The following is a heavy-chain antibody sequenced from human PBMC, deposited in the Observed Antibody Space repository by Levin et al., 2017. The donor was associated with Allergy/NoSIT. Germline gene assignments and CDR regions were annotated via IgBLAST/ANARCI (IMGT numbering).Heavy chain of an antibody. Sequence: GESLKISCAASGFTFSYYSMGWVRQAPGKGLEWVSAVTDSGGGTYYADSVKGRFTISRDNSKNTLYLQMNSLRAEDTAIYYCAKDSRRSSGWYYFDYWGQGTLVTVSS. CDR3: AKDSRRSSGWYYFDY. V-gene: IGHV3-23*01. J-gene: IGHJ4*02. D-gene: IGHD6-19*01. CDR2: VTDSGGGT. CDR1: GFTFSYYS.